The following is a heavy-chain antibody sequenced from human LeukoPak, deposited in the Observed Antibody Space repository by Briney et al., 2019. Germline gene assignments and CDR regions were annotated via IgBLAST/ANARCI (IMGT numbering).Heavy chain of an antibody. V-gene: IGHV3-30*03. CDR2: ISYDGNNK. Sequence: GGSLRLSCAAFGFNFSNYGIHWVRQAPGKGLEWVAIISYDGNNKYYADSVKGRFTISRDNSKNTLFLSMNSLRIEDMAVYYCARADLTGFHMDAFDLWGQGTMVTVSS. D-gene: IGHD3-9*01. CDR1: GFNFSNYG. CDR3: ARADLTGFHMDAFDL. J-gene: IGHJ3*01.